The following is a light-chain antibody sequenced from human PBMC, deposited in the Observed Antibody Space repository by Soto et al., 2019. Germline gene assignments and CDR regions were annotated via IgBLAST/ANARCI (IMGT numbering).Light chain of an antibody. V-gene: IGLV2-14*01. CDR1: SSDIGGYKY. CDR2: EVS. J-gene: IGLJ2*01. CDR3: SSYTSSGALVV. Sequence: QSVLTQPASVSGSPGQSITISCTGTSSDIGGYKYVSWYQQHPGKAPKLMIFEVSNRPSGVSNRFSGSKSGNTASLTISGVQADDEADYYCSSYTSSGALVVFGGGTKLTVL.